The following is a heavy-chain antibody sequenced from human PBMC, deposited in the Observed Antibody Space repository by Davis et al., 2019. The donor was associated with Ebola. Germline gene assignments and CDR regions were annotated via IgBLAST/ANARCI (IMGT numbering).Heavy chain of an antibody. D-gene: IGHD6-19*01. V-gene: IGHV1-2*02. CDR3: ARDLGIAVAGNYYYYMDV. J-gene: IGHJ6*03. CDR2: SNPNSGGT. Sequence: ASVKVSCKASGYTFTGYYMHWVRQAPGQGLEWMGWSNPNSGGTNYAQKLQGRVTMTTDTSTSTAYMELRSLRSDDTAVYYCARDLGIAVAGNYYYYMDVWGKGTTVTVSS. CDR1: GYTFTGYY.